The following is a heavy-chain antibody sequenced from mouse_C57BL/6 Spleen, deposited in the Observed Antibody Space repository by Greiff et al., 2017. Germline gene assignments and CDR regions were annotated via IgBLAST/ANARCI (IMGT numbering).Heavy chain of an antibody. CDR3: AKGGVGLDY. V-gene: IGHV1-82*01. J-gene: IGHJ2*01. CDR2: IYPGDGDT. D-gene: IGHD4-1*01. Sequence: PLQQSGPELVKPGASVKISCKASGYAFSSSWMNWVKQRPGKGLEWIGRIYPGDGDTNYNGKFKGKATLTADKSSSTAYMQLSSLTSEDSAVYFCAKGGVGLDYWGQGTTLTVSS. CDR1: GYAFSSSW.